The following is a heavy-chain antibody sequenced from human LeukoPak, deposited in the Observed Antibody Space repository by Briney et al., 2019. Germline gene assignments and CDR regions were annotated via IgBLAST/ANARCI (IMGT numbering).Heavy chain of an antibody. J-gene: IGHJ4*02. CDR1: GFTFSDYS. Sequence: PGGSLRLSCAASGFTFSDYSMSWIRQAPGKGLEWVSYISTSGNTIYYADSVKGRFTISRDNAKNSLYLQMNSLRAEDTAVYYCARSLDSSGYYYFDYWGQGTLVTVSS. D-gene: IGHD3-22*01. V-gene: IGHV3-11*04. CDR2: ISTSGNTI. CDR3: ARSLDSSGYYYFDY.